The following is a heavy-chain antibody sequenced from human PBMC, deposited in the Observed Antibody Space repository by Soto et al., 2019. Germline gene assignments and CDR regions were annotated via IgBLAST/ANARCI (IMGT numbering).Heavy chain of an antibody. CDR2: LSASGGST. CDR3: AKGLKAGATGGVFDF. Sequence: VQLLESGGGLVQPGGSLRLSCAASGFTFSSYAMSWVRQAPGKGLEWVSTLSASGGSTYYADSVKGRFAISRDNSKNTLYLQINTLRADDTAVYYCAKGLKAGATGGVFDFWGQGTLVTVSS. V-gene: IGHV3-23*01. D-gene: IGHD1-26*01. J-gene: IGHJ4*02. CDR1: GFTFSSYA.